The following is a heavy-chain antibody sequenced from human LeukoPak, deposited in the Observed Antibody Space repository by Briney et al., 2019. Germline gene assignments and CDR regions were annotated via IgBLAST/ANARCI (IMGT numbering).Heavy chain of an antibody. J-gene: IGHJ2*01. D-gene: IGHD6-6*01. CDR2: INHSGST. CDR3: ARDRGSSSGWYFDL. V-gene: IGHV4-39*07. CDR1: GGSISSGIYY. Sequence: SETLSLTCTVSGGSISSGIYYWSWIRQPPGKGLEWIGEINHSGSTNYNPSLKSRVTISVDTSKNQFSLKLSSVTAADTAVYYCARDRGSSSGWYFDLWGRGTLVTVSS.